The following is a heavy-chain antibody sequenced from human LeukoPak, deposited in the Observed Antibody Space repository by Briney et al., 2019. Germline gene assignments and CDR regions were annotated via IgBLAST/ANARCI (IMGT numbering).Heavy chain of an antibody. V-gene: IGHV3-15*01. CDR3: TTAPVAGTI. CDR1: GFAFSSYS. CDR2: IKSKTDGGTT. D-gene: IGHD6-19*01. J-gene: IGHJ4*02. Sequence: GGSLRLSCAASGFAFSSYSMSWVRQAPGKGLEWVGRIKSKTDGGTTDYAAPVKGRFTISRDDSKDTLYLQMNSLKTEDTAVYYCTTAPVAGTIWGQGTLVTVSS.